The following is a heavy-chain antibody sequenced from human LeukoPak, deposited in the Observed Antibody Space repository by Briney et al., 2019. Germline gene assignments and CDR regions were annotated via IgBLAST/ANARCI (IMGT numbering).Heavy chain of an antibody. CDR2: ISGSGGTT. J-gene: IGHJ4*02. D-gene: IGHD5-18*01. V-gene: IGHV3-23*01. Sequence: GGSLRLSCAASGFTFSDYYMSWVRQAPGKGLEWVSGISGSGGTTYYADSAKGRFTITRDNSKNTLYLRRSSLRVEDTAIYCCVKGSTAMVTYYFDYWGQGTLVTVSS. CDR3: VKGSTAMVTYYFDY. CDR1: GFTFSDYY.